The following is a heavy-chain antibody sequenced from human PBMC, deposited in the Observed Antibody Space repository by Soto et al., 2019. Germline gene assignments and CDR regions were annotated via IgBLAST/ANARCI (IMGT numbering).Heavy chain of an antibody. V-gene: IGHV1-69*13. D-gene: IGHD3-22*01. Sequence: SVKVSCKASGGTFSSYAISWVRQAPGQGLEWMGGIIPIFGTANYAQKFQGRVTITADESTSTAYMELSSLRSEDTAVYYCARGTYYYDSSGYYYFDYWGQGTLVTVS. CDR2: IIPIFGTA. J-gene: IGHJ4*02. CDR3: ARGTYYYDSSGYYYFDY. CDR1: GGTFSSYA.